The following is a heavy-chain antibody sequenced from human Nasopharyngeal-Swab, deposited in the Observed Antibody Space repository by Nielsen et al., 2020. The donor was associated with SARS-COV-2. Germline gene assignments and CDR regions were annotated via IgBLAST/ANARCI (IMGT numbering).Heavy chain of an antibody. J-gene: IGHJ4*02. CDR3: ARGSTLIGY. D-gene: IGHD1-26*01. CDR2: ISGNIGTT. Sequence: ASVKVSCKASGYTFTSYGISWVRQAPGQGLEWMGWISGNIGTTNYAQNLQGRVTMTTDTSTSTAYMELRNLRSDDTAVYYCARGSTLIGYWGQGTLVTVSS. CDR1: GYTFTSYG. V-gene: IGHV1-18*01.